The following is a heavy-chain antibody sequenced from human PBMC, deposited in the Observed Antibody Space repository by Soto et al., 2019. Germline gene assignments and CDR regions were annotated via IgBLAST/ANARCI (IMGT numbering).Heavy chain of an antibody. CDR3: AGCRDFWSGYCNWFDP. CDR1: GGSISSGDYY. Sequence: SSETLSLTCTVSGGSISSGDYYWSWIRQPPGKGLEWIGYIYYSGSTYYNPSLKSRVTISVDTSKNQFSLKLSSVTAADTAVYYCAGCRDFWSGYCNWFDPWGQGTLVTVSS. CDR2: IYYSGST. J-gene: IGHJ5*02. V-gene: IGHV4-30-4*01. D-gene: IGHD3-3*01.